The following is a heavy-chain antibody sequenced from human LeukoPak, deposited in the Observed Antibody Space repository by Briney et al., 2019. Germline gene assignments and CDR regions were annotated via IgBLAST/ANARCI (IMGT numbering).Heavy chain of an antibody. D-gene: IGHD6-19*01. Sequence: PGGSLRLSCAASGFTFDDYAMHWVRQAPGKGLEWVSGISWNSGSIGYADSVKGRFTISRDNAKNSLYLQMNSLRAEDTALYYCAKDLIPIEVAGTGFNWGQGTLVTVSS. V-gene: IGHV3-9*01. CDR1: GFTFDDYA. CDR3: AKDLIPIEVAGTGFN. CDR2: ISWNSGSI. J-gene: IGHJ4*02.